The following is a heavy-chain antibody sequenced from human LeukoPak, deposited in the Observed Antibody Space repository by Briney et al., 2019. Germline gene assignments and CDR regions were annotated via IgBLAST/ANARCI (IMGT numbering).Heavy chain of an antibody. CDR3: AREGQGYYYDTSGPTPTHFFDY. D-gene: IGHD3-22*01. J-gene: IGHJ4*02. CDR1: GFIFSSYW. V-gene: IGHV3-7*01. CDR2: IKQDGSEK. Sequence: GGSLRLSCAASGFIFSSYWMSWVRQAPGKGLEGVANIKQDGSEKYYVDSVKGRFTISRDNAKNSLYLQMNSLRAEDTAVYYCAREGQGYYYDTSGPTPTHFFDYWGQGTLVTVPS.